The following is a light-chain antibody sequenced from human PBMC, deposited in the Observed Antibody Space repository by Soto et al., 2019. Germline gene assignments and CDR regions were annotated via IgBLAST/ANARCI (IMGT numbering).Light chain of an antibody. CDR2: GAS. CDR3: HQYGSSPP. Sequence: DIVLTQSPATLSLSPGERAILSCRASQSVSSSYLAWYQQKPGQAPRLLIYGASSWATGIPDRFSGSGSGTDFTLTISRLQPDDSAVYFCHQYGSSPPFGPGTKVDIK. V-gene: IGKV3-20*01. J-gene: IGKJ3*01. CDR1: QSVSSSY.